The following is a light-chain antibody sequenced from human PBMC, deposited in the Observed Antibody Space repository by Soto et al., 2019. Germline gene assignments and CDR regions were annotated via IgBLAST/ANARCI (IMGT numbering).Light chain of an antibody. CDR2: VAS. Sequence: TQSIPTLSVSPREKGRLCCRANQNIISDLAWYQQKPGQAPRLLICVASHSATGIPARFSGSGSGTDFTLTISSLEPEDFAVYYCQQPSNWPTFGQGSNVAIK. CDR3: QQPSNWPT. V-gene: IGKV3-11*01. J-gene: IGKJ1*01. CDR1: QNIISD.